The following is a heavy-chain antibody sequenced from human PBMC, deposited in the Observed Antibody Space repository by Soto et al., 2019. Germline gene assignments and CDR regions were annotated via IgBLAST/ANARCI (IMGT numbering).Heavy chain of an antibody. V-gene: IGHV3-23*01. CDR2: ISGTSPST. D-gene: IGHD3-3*01. CDR3: AIRIFGVEY. J-gene: IGHJ4*02. CDR1: GFTFSAYA. Sequence: EVQLLESGGGLVQPGGSLRLSCAASGFTFSAYAMSWVRQAPGKGLEWVSAISGTSPSTYYADSVQGRFTISRDSSRKTRVLQMNTLRAEDTAVYFCAIRIFGVEYWGQGTQVTVSS.